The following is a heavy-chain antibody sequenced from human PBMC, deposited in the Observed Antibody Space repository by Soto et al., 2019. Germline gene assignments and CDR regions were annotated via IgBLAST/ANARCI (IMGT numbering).Heavy chain of an antibody. D-gene: IGHD3-3*01. Sequence: PSETLSLTCTASGGSISSYYWSWIRQPAGKGLEWTGRIYTSGSTNYNPSPKSRVTMSVDTSKNQFSLKLSSVTAADTAVYYCAREGRGFLEWFYYYGMDVWGQGTTVTVSS. CDR2: IYTSGST. V-gene: IGHV4-4*07. CDR3: AREGRGFLEWFYYYGMDV. J-gene: IGHJ6*02. CDR1: GGSISSYY.